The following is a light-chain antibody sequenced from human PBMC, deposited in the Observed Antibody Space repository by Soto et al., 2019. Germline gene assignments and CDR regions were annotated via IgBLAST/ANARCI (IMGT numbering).Light chain of an antibody. CDR1: HSVTSSY. CDR3: QQFGGSPPYT. V-gene: IGKV3-20*01. Sequence: EVVLTQSPGTLSLSPGERATLSCRASHSVTSSYLAWYQQKPGQAPRLLIHGVSTRATGIPDRFSGSGSGTDFTLTISRLEPEDFAVYYCQQFGGSPPYTFGQGTKVEIK. J-gene: IGKJ2*01. CDR2: GVS.